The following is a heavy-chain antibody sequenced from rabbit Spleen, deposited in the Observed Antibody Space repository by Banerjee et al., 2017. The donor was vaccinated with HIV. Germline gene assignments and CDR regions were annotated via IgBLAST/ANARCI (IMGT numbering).Heavy chain of an antibody. Sequence: QEQLVESGGDLVKPGASLTLTCTASGFSFSSSYLICWVRQAPGKGLEWIGYIETGTGNIYGASWAKGRFTISKTSNTVTLQLNSLTAADTATYFCARDRYDDNNWWIGDLWGPGTLVTVS. CDR2: IETGTGNI. J-gene: IGHJ4*01. D-gene: IGHD5-1*01. CDR1: GFSFSSSYL. V-gene: IGHV1S45*01. CDR3: ARDRYDDNNWWIGDL.